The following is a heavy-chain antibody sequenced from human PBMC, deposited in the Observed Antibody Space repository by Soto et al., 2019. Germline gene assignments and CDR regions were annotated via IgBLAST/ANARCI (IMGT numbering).Heavy chain of an antibody. CDR2: MSPKTGNT. CDR3: XXXXXXXXXSDV. J-gene: IGHJ6*02. CDR1: GYSFTNDD. Sequence: QVQLVQSGAEVKRPGASVTVSCKASGYSFTNDDISWVRRATGQGLEWMGWMSPKTGNTGFAQKFQGRVTMTRNTSITTAYMELTSLRSDDTAVXXXXXXXXXXXXSDVWGQGTTVTVSS. V-gene: IGHV1-8*02.